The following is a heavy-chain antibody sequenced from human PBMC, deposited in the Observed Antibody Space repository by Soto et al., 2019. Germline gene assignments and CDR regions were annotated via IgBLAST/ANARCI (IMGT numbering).Heavy chain of an antibody. CDR2: IYPGNSDI. CDR1: GYSFTTYW. CDR3: ARLGIWSYGMDV. Sequence: GESLKISCQGSGYSFTTYWIGWVRQMPGKGLEWMGIIYPGNSDIRYSPSFQGQVTISADKSISTAYLKWSGLKASDTAMYYCARLGIWSYGMDVWGQGTTVTVSS. D-gene: IGHD3-16*01. J-gene: IGHJ6*02. V-gene: IGHV5-51*01.